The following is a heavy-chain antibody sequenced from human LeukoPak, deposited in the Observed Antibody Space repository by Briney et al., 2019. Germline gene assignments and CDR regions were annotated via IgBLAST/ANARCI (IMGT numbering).Heavy chain of an antibody. J-gene: IGHJ4*02. V-gene: IGHV3-48*03. CDR2: ISSSGSTI. CDR3: ARVYYDILTGYRLVDY. Sequence: GGSLRLSCAASGFTFSSYEMNWVRQAPGKGLEWVSYISSSGSTIYYADSVKGRFTISRDYAKNSLYLQMNSLRAEDTAVYYCARVYYDILTGYRLVDYWGQGTLVTVSS. D-gene: IGHD3-9*01. CDR1: GFTFSSYE.